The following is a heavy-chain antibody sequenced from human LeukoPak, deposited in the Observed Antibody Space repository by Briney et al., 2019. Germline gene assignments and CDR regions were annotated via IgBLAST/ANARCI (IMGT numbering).Heavy chain of an antibody. CDR3: ARDQDY. CDR1: VFTVSSNY. Sequence: PGGSLRLSCAASVFTVSSNYMSRVRQAPGKGLEWVSVIYSGGSTYYADSVKGRFTISRDNSKNTLYLQMNSLRAEDTAVYYCARDQDYWGQGTLVTVSS. CDR2: IYSGGST. J-gene: IGHJ4*02. V-gene: IGHV3-66*01.